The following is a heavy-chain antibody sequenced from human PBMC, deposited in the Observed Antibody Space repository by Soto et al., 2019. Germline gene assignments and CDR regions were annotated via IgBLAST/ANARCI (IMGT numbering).Heavy chain of an antibody. CDR2: IYYTGRT. V-gene: IGHV4-61*08. CDR3: AREVAARHTHNWFDS. D-gene: IGHD2-15*01. Sequence: QVQLQESGPRLVKPSETLSLTCSVSGDSVNGGGYYWGWIRQPPGRGLEWVGYIYYTGRTDFNPSLKSRVTISMDTSKNQFSLRLYSVTAADTAVYYCAREVAARHTHNWFDSWGQGTLVTVSS. CDR1: GDSVNGGGYY. J-gene: IGHJ5*01.